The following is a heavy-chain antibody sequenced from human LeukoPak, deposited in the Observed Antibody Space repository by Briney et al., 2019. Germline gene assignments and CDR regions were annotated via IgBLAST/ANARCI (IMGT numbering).Heavy chain of an antibody. V-gene: IGHV5-51*01. CDR1: GYSFTSYW. D-gene: IGHD2-21*02. J-gene: IGHJ3*02. CDR2: IYPSDSDT. CDR3: ARPRVVVTANSAFDI. Sequence: GESLKISCQGSGYSFTSYWIGWVRQMPGKGLEWMGIIYPSDSDTRYSPSFQGQVTISADKSIRTAYLQWSSLKASDTAMYYCARPRVVVTANSAFDIWGQGTMVTVSS.